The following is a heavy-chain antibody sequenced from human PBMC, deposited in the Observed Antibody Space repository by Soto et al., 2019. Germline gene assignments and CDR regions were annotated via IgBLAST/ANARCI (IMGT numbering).Heavy chain of an antibody. D-gene: IGHD6-19*01. Sequence: ASVKVSCKASGYTFTSYYMHWVRQAPGQGLEWMGIINPSGGSTSYAQKFQGRVTMTRDTSTSTVYMELSSLRSEDTAVFYCAPPRIAVAGRKDAFDIGGKGTMVTVSS. CDR1: GYTFTSYY. CDR3: APPRIAVAGRKDAFDI. V-gene: IGHV1-46*03. CDR2: INPSGGST. J-gene: IGHJ3*02.